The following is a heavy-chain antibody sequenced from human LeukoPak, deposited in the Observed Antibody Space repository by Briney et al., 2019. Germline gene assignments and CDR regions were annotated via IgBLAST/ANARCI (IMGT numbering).Heavy chain of an antibody. D-gene: IGHD1-26*01. CDR2: ISLYNVNT. CDR1: GYTFTSYG. CDR3: ARVGYSWRVGPPYY. Sequence: ASVKVSCKASGYTFTSYGISWVRQAPGQGREWMGCISLYNVNTNYAQKLQGRVTMTPDTSTSTAYMELRSLRPDDPAVYYCARVGYSWRVGPPYYWGQGTLVTLSS. V-gene: IGHV1-18*01. J-gene: IGHJ4*02.